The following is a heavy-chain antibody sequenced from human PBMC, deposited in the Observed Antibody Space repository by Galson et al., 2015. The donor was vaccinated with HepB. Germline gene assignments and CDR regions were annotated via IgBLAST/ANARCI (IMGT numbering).Heavy chain of an antibody. CDR2: ISYDGSNK. Sequence: SLRLSCAASGFTFSSYAMHWVRQAPGKGLEWVAVISYDGSNKYYADSVKGRFTISRDNSKNTLYLQVNSLRAEDTAVYYCARDSGIVVVPTWFDPWGQGTLVTVSS. V-gene: IGHV3-30-3*01. J-gene: IGHJ5*02. D-gene: IGHD3-22*01. CDR1: GFTFSSYA. CDR3: ARDSGIVVVPTWFDP.